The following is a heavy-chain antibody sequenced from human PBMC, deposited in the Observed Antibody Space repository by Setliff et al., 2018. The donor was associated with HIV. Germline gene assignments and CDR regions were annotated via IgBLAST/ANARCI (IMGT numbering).Heavy chain of an antibody. D-gene: IGHD6-13*01. CDR3: ATSSVAMTAGGDLDY. J-gene: IGHJ4*02. V-gene: IGHV1-46*02. CDR2: INPSGGST. CDR1: GDTFNSHA. Sequence: ASVKVSCKASGDTFNSHAISWVRQAPGQGLEWMGVINPSGGSTSYAQKFQGRVTMTRGTSSGTVYMQLSSLRSEDTAVYYCATSSVAMTAGGDLDYWGQGTLVTVSS.